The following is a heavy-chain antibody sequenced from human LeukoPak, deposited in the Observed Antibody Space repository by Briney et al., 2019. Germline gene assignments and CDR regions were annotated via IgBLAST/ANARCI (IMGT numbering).Heavy chain of an antibody. CDR3: AKAGYSNYVPYYYYMDV. Sequence: PGGSLRLSCAASGFTFSSYGMHWVRQAPGKGLEWVAVIWYGGSNKYYADSVKGRFTISRDNSKNTLYLQMNSLRAEDTAVYYCAKAGYSNYVPYYYYMDVWGKGTTVTVSS. D-gene: IGHD4-11*01. CDR2: IWYGGSNK. CDR1: GFTFSSYG. V-gene: IGHV3-30*02. J-gene: IGHJ6*03.